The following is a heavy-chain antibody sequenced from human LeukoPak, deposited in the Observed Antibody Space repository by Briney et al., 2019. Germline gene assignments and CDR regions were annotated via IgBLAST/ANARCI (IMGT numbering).Heavy chain of an antibody. J-gene: IGHJ1*01. Sequence: SETLSLTCAVYGGSFSGYYWSWIRQPPGKGLEWIGEINHSGSTNYNPSLKSRVTISVDTSKNQFSLKLSSVTAADTAVYYCARHSGEAQWEPIEHWGQGTLVTVSS. V-gene: IGHV4-34*01. CDR2: INHSGST. CDR1: GGSFSGYY. CDR3: ARHSGEAQWEPIEH. D-gene: IGHD1-26*01.